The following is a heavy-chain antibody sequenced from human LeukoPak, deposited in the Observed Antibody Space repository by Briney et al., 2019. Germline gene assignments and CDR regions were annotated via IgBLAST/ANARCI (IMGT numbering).Heavy chain of an antibody. CDR2: LGKRGDT. V-gene: IGHV3-13*01. Sequence: GGSLRLSCVASGFTFSNYDMHWVRQPTGKGLEWVSGLGKRGDTYYAGSVKGRFSIYRENAKYSLYLQMNSLRAGDTAVYYCARGGPTGFDFWGQGTLVTVSS. D-gene: IGHD4-17*01. J-gene: IGHJ4*02. CDR1: GFTFSNYD. CDR3: ARGGPTGFDF.